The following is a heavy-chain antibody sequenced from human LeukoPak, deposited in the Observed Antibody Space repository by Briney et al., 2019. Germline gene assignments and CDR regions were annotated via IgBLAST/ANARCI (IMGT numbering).Heavy chain of an antibody. CDR2: IIPIFGTA. CDR3: ARGYCSSTSCYGPYYGMDV. D-gene: IGHD2-2*01. CDR1: GGTFSSYA. J-gene: IGHJ6*02. Sequence: SVKVSCKASGGTFSSYAISWVRQAPGQGLEWMGGIIPIFGTANYAQKFQGRVTTTADESTSTAYMELSSLRSEDTAVYYCARGYCSSTSCYGPYYGMDVWGQGTTVTVSS. V-gene: IGHV1-69*13.